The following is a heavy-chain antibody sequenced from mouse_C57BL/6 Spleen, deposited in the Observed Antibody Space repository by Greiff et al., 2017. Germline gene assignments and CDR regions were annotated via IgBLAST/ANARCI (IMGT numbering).Heavy chain of an antibody. D-gene: IGHD2-4*01. CDR2: IDPNSGGT. V-gene: IGHV1-72*01. J-gene: IGHJ3*01. CDR3: ARSNDDDYLAWVAY. CDR1: GYTFTSYW. Sequence: QVQLQQPGAELVKPGASVKLSCKASGYTFTSYWMHWVKQRPGRGLEWIGRIDPNSGGTKYNEKFKSKATLTVDEPSSTAYMQLSSLTSEDSAVSYDARSNDDDYLAWVAYWGQGTLVTVS.